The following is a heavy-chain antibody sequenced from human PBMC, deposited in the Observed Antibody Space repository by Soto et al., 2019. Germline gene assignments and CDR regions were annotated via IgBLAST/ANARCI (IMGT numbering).Heavy chain of an antibody. D-gene: IGHD3-3*01. Sequence: GGSLRLSCAASGFTFSNAWMSWVRQAPGKGLEWVGRIKSKTDGGTTDYAAPVKGRFTISRDDSKNTLYLQMNSLKTEDTAVYYCTTSPRFLEWLFYSFDYWGQGTLVTVSS. CDR1: GFTFSNAW. V-gene: IGHV3-15*01. CDR3: TTSPRFLEWLFYSFDY. CDR2: IKSKTDGGTT. J-gene: IGHJ4*02.